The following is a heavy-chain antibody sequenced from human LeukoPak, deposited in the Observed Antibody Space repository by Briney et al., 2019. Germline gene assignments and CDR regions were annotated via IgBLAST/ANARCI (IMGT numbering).Heavy chain of an antibody. D-gene: IGHD2-15*01. Sequence: SETLSLTCTVPGGSISSYYWSWIRQPPGKGLEWIGSIYYSGNSYYNPSLKSRVTMSIDTSKNQFSLKVNSVTAADTAVYYCAGLLGYCSGNRCPSSANYYYYMDVWGKGTTVTVSS. J-gene: IGHJ6*03. CDR1: GGSISSYY. V-gene: IGHV4-59*04. CDR2: IYYSGNS. CDR3: AGLLGYCSGNRCPSSANYYYYMDV.